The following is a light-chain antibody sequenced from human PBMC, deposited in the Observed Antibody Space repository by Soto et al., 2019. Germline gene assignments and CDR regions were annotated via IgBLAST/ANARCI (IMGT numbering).Light chain of an antibody. Sequence: LTQPASVSGSPGQSITISCTGTSSDVGGYYYVSWYQHHPGKAPKLMIYQVSNRPSGVSNRFSGSKSGNTASLTISGPQAEDEADYYCSSYTSSNTFYVFGTGTKV. J-gene: IGLJ1*01. CDR1: SSDVGGYYY. CDR2: QVS. V-gene: IGLV2-14*01. CDR3: SSYTSSNTFYV.